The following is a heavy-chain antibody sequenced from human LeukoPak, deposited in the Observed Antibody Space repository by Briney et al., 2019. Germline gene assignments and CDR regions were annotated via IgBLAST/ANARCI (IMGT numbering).Heavy chain of an antibody. CDR1: GGSFSGYY. V-gene: IGHV4-34*01. D-gene: IGHD1-26*01. CDR2: INHNGST. Sequence: SETLSLTCAVYGGSFSGYYWSWIRQPPGKGLEWIGEINHNGSTNYNPSLKSRVTISVDTSKNQFSLKLSSVTAADTAVYYCAGRTGLQYSGSYFAYWGQGTLVTVSS. CDR3: AGRTGLQYSGSYFAY. J-gene: IGHJ4*02.